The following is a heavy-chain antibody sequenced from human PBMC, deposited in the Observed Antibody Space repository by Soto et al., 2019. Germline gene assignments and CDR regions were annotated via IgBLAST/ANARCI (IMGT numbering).Heavy chain of an antibody. D-gene: IGHD3-3*01. CDR2: IWYDGSHK. Sequence: QVQLVESGGGVVQPGSSLRLSCAASGFTFRSFGMHWVRQAPGKGLEWVAVIWYDGSHKYYADSVKGRFTISRDNSKNTLYLQMNSLRAEDTAVYYCARTSTDYDFWSGYPYYYYYGMDVWGQGTTVTVSS. CDR3: ARTSTDYDFWSGYPYYYYYGMDV. J-gene: IGHJ6*02. CDR1: GFTFRSFG. V-gene: IGHV3-33*01.